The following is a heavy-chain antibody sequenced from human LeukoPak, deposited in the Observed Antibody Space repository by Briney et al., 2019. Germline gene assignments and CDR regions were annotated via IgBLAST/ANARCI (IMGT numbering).Heavy chain of an antibody. Sequence: GGSLRLSCAASGFTFSSYDMHWVRQATGKGLEWVSAIGTAGDTYYPGSVKGRFTISRENAKNSLYLQMNSLRAEDTAVYYCARVESSTSLKGYYYMDVWGKGTTVTVSS. CDR3: ARVESSTSLKGYYYMDV. CDR2: IGTAGDT. V-gene: IGHV3-13*01. CDR1: GFTFSSYD. D-gene: IGHD2-2*01. J-gene: IGHJ6*03.